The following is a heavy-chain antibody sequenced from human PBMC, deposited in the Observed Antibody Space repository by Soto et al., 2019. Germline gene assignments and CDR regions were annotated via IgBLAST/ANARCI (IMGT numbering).Heavy chain of an antibody. CDR1: GFTFTIFA. J-gene: IGHJ4*02. CDR2: ISGSGGST. V-gene: IGHV3-23*01. CDR3: AKEVSLGSTVDLGY. D-gene: IGHD7-27*01. Sequence: GGSLRLSCAASGFTFTIFAMSWVRQSPGKGLEWVSTISGSGGSTYYADAVKGRFTISRDNSMGTLYLQMKSLRAEDTAIYYCAKEVSLGSTVDLGYWGQGTLVTVSS.